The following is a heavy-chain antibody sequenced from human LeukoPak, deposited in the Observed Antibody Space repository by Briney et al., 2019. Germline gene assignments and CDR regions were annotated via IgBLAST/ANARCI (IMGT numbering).Heavy chain of an antibody. CDR1: GGAISDDNFY. V-gene: IGHV4-39*01. CDR3: ARLFDS. J-gene: IGHJ4*02. Sequence: NPSETLSLTCTVSGGAISDDNFYWGWVRQPPGKGLEWVASINYSGTTYYNPSLRSRLSISVDTSRTQFFLTLNSVTAADTAVYYCARLFDSWGRGILVTVSS. CDR2: INYSGTT.